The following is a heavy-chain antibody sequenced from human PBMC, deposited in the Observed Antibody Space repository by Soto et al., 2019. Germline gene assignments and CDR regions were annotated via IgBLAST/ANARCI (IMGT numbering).Heavy chain of an antibody. J-gene: IGHJ6*02. Sequence: NPSETLSLTCTVSGGSISSGGYYWSWIRQHPGKGLEWIGEIYHSGSTNYNPSLKSRVTISVDKSKNQFSLKLSSVTAADTAVYYCARDRGTAMDNYYYYGMDVWGQGTTVTVSS. CDR2: IYHSGST. CDR1: GGSISSGGYY. CDR3: ARDRGTAMDNYYYYGMDV. V-gene: IGHV4-31*03. D-gene: IGHD5-18*01.